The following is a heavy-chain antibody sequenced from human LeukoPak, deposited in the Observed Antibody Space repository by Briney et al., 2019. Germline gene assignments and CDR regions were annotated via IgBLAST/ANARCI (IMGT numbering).Heavy chain of an antibody. Sequence: SVTLSLTCTVSGGSISSHYWSWIRQPPGKGLEWIGYIYYSGSTNYNPSLKSRVTISVDTSKNQFSLKLSSVTAADTAVYYCARYSGSYYPCFDYWGQGTLVTVSS. V-gene: IGHV4-59*11. CDR2: IYYSGST. J-gene: IGHJ4*02. D-gene: IGHD1-26*01. CDR3: ARYSGSYYPCFDY. CDR1: GGSISSHY.